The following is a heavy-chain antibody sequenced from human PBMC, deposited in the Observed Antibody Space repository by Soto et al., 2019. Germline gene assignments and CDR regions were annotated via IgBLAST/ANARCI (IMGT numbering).Heavy chain of an antibody. V-gene: IGHV1-46*01. D-gene: IGHD2-8*01. Sequence: ASVKVSCKASGYTFTSYYMHWVRQAPGQGLEWMGIINPSGGSTSYAQKFQGRVTMTRDTSTSTVYMELSSLRSEDTAVYYCARDEHCTNGVCFFRDVWGQGTTVTVSS. CDR3: ARDEHCTNGVCFFRDV. CDR1: GYTFTSYY. J-gene: IGHJ6*02. CDR2: INPSGGST.